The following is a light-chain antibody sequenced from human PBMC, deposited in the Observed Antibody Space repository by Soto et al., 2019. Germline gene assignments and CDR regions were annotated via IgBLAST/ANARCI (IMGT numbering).Light chain of an antibody. CDR1: QDITSY. V-gene: IGKV1-33*01. CDR3: QHYNSYSEA. CDR2: DAS. Sequence: DIQMTQSPSSLSASVGDRVTITCQASQDITSYLNWYQHKPGKAPKLLIYDASILEAGVPSRFSGSGSGTDFTFTISSLQPDDFATYYCQHYNSYSEAFGQGTKVELK. J-gene: IGKJ1*01.